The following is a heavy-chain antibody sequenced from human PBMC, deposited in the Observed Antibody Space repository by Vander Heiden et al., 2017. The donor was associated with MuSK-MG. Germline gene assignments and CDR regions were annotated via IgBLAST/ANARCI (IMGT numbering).Heavy chain of an antibody. CDR3: AKDIGYSSSSGGGFDH. CDR1: GFPFEDYA. J-gene: IGHJ4*02. V-gene: IGHV3-9*03. Sequence: EVQLVGSGGGLVQPGRSLRLSCPAFGFPFEDYAMHWVRQAPGKGLEWVSGISGNSGGIGYADSVKGRFTISRDNAKNSLYLQMNSLRAEDMALYHCAKDIGYSSSSGGGFDHWGQGTLVTVSS. CDR2: ISGNSGGI. D-gene: IGHD6-6*01.